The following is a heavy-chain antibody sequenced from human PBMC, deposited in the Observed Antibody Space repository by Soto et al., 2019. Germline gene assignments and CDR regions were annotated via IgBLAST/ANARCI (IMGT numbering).Heavy chain of an antibody. CDR2: ISGSGGST. Sequence: GGSLRLSCAASGFTFSSYAMSWVRQAPGKGLEWVSAISGSGGSTYYADSVKGRFTISRDNAKNSLYLQMNSLRAEDTAVYYCARVLDYDYVWGSYPLNWFDPWGQGTLVTVSS. J-gene: IGHJ5*02. CDR1: GFTFSSYA. CDR3: ARVLDYDYVWGSYPLNWFDP. D-gene: IGHD3-16*02. V-gene: IGHV3-23*01.